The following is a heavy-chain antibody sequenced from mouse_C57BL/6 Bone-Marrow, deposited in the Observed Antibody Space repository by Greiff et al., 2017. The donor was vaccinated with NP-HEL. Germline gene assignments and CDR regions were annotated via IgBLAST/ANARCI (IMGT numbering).Heavy chain of an antibody. Sequence: EVHLVESGEGLVKPGGSLKLSCAASGFTFSSYAMSWVRQTPEKRLEWVAYISSGGDYIYYADTVKGRFTLSRDNARNTLYLQMSSLNSEDTAMDYCTRVRPIYSGAMDYWGQGTSVTVSS. CDR3: TRVRPIYSGAMDY. CDR1: GFTFSSYA. D-gene: IGHD2-1*01. J-gene: IGHJ4*01. V-gene: IGHV5-9-1*02. CDR2: ISSGGDYI.